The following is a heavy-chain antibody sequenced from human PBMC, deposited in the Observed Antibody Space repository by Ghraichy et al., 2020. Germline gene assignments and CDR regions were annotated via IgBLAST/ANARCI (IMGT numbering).Heavy chain of an antibody. CDR3: ATDKGYDFWSGVDY. D-gene: IGHD3-3*01. J-gene: IGHJ4*02. V-gene: IGHV3-15*01. Sequence: GGSLRLSCVASGFTFSDAWMSWVRQAPGKGLEWVGRIKSKTDGGTTDYAAPVRGRFTISRDDSKNTLYLQMNSLKTEDTAVYYCATDKGYDFWSGVDYWGQGTLVTVSS. CDR2: IKSKTDGGTT. CDR1: GFTFSDAW.